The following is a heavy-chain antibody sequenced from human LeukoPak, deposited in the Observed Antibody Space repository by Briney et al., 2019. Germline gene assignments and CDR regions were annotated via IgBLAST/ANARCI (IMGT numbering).Heavy chain of an antibody. J-gene: IGHJ4*02. Sequence: GASVKVSCKASGYTFTSYGISWVRQAPGQGLEWMGWISAYNGNTNYAQKLQGRVTMTTDTSTSTAYMELRSLRSDDTAVYYCARDSYDFWSAPPRKLDYWGQGTLVTVSS. V-gene: IGHV1-18*01. CDR2: ISAYNGNT. CDR3: ARDSYDFWSAPPRKLDY. CDR1: GYTFTSYG. D-gene: IGHD3-3*01.